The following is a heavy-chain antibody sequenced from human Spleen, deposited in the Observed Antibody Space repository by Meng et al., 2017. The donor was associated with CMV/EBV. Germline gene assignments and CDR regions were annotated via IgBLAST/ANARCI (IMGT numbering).Heavy chain of an antibody. CDR3: AKCRSGIAAALNY. D-gene: IGHD6-13*01. J-gene: IGHJ4*02. CDR1: GFIFSNYA. Sequence: ETLSLTCAASGFIFSNYALSWVRQAPGKGLEWVSTFSDSAGNTYYADSVKGRFTISRDNSKNTLYLQMNSLRAEDTAVYYCAKCRSGIAAALNYWGQGTLVTVSS. V-gene: IGHV3-23*01. CDR2: FSDSAGNT.